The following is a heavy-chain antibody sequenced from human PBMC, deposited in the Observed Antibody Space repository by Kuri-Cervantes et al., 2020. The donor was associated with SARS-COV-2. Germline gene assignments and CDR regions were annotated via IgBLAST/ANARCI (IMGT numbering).Heavy chain of an antibody. Sequence: SETLSLTCAVYGGSFSGYYRSWIRQPPGKGLEWIGEINHSGRNNYNPSLKSRVTISVDTSKNQFSLKLSSVTAADTAVYYCARGRQFWDIVVVVAARWFDPWGQGTLVTVSS. J-gene: IGHJ5*02. CDR1: GGSFSGYY. CDR3: ARGRQFWDIVVVVAARWFDP. D-gene: IGHD2-15*01. CDR2: INHSGRN. V-gene: IGHV4-34*01.